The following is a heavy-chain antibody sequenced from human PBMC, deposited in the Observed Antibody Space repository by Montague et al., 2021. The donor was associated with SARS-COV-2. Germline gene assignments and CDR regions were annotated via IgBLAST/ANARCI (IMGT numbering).Heavy chain of an antibody. D-gene: IGHD3-3*01. CDR2: ITHSGST. CDR3: ARGADYDFWSGFLRYKWFGP. Sequence: SETLSLTCAVYTDSFSGYYWSWIRQSPGKGLEWIGEITHSGSTNHNPSLQSRVTISVDKSKKQVSLKLRSLTAAGTAVYYCARGADYDFWSGFLRYKWFGPWGQGTLVTVSS. V-gene: IGHV4-34*01. CDR1: TDSFSGYY. J-gene: IGHJ5*02.